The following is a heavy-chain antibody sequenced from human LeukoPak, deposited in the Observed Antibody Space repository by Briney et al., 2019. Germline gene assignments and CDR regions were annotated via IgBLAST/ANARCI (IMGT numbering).Heavy chain of an antibody. D-gene: IGHD2-2*01. CDR2: IYHSGST. CDR1: GGSISSGYY. CDR3: ARHQYCSSTSCLAGYYYYYYMDV. J-gene: IGHJ6*03. V-gene: IGHV4-38-2*02. Sequence: SETLSLTCTVSGGSISSGYYWGWIRQPPGKGLEWIGSIYHSGSTYYNPSLKSRVTISVDTSKNQFTLKLSSVTAADTAVYYCARHQYCSSTSCLAGYYYYYYMDVWGKGTTVTVSS.